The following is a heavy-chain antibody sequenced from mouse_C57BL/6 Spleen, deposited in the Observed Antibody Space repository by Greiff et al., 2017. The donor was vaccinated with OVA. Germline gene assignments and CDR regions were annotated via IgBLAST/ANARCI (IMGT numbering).Heavy chain of an antibody. D-gene: IGHD1-1*01. CDR1: GYTFTDYN. V-gene: IGHV1-18*01. Sequence: EVQLQQSGPELVKPGASVKIPCKASGYTFTDYNMDWVKQSHGKSLEWIGDINPNNGGTIYNQKFKGKATLTVDKSSSTAYMELRSLTSEDTAVYYCAREENYYGSSYFYYWGQGTTLTVSS. CDR2: INPNNGGT. CDR3: AREENYYGSSYFYY. J-gene: IGHJ2*01.